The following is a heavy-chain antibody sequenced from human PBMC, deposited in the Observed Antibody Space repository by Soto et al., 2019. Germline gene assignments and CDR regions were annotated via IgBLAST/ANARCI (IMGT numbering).Heavy chain of an antibody. CDR2: SNSYNGVT. Sequence: QVQLVQSGAEVKKPGASVKVSCKASGYNLTNYGISWVRQAPVQGLQWMGWSNSYNGVTTNAHNFQDRVSMTTDTSTSTAYLELRSLRSDDTAVYYCARDRYNYGSFDYWGQGSLVTVSS. D-gene: IGHD1-1*01. J-gene: IGHJ4*02. V-gene: IGHV1-18*01. CDR1: GYNLTNYG. CDR3: ARDRYNYGSFDY.